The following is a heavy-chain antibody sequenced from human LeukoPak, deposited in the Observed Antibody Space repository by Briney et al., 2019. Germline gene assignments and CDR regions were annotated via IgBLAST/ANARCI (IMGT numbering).Heavy chain of an antibody. J-gene: IGHJ4*02. CDR3: ASGSGYYIGRFDY. V-gene: IGHV4-59*01. Sequence: SETLSLTCTVSGGSISSYYWSWIRQPPGKGPEWIGYIYYSGSTNYNPSLKSRVTISVDTSKNQFSLKLSSVTAADTAVYYCASGSGYYIGRFDYWGQGTLVTVSS. CDR2: IYYSGST. D-gene: IGHD3-3*01. CDR1: GGSISSYY.